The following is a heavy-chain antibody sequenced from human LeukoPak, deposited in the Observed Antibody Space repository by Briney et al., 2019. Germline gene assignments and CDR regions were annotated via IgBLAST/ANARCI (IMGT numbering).Heavy chain of an antibody. J-gene: IGHJ4*02. V-gene: IGHV3-33*01. CDR3: ARDPAPMGVGELDTFDY. Sequence: GRSLRLSCAASGFTFSSYGMHWVRQAPGKGLEWVAVIWYDGSNKYYADSVKGRFTISRDNSKNTLYLQMNSLRAEDTAVYYCARDPAPMGVGELDTFDYWGQGTLVTVSS. D-gene: IGHD3-10*01. CDR2: IWYDGSNK. CDR1: GFTFSSYG.